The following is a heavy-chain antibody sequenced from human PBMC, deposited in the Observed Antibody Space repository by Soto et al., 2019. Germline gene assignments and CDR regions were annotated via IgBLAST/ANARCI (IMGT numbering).Heavy chain of an antibody. J-gene: IGHJ4*02. Sequence: GGSLRLSCAGSGFTLSRYSLHWVRQAPGKGLEWVTSISHDGTNIYYADSVKGRFTISRDDSKNTLYLQMNSLSAEDTAVYYCARYSGFDYFFDYWGQGILVIVSS. D-gene: IGHD5-12*01. V-gene: IGHV3-30-3*01. CDR3: ARYSGFDYFFDY. CDR1: GFTLSRYS. CDR2: ISHDGTNI.